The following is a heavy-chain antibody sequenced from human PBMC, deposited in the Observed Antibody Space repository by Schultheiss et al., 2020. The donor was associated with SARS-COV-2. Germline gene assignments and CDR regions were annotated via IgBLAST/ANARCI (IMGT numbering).Heavy chain of an antibody. Sequence: SETLSLTCTVSGVSISSYYWSWIRQSPGKGVEWIGRIYTSGSTNYNPSLKSRVTISVDTSKNQFSLKLSSVTAADTAVYYCARHSGVGATRNFDYWGQGTLVTVSS. CDR1: GVSISSYY. CDR3: ARHSGVGATRNFDY. D-gene: IGHD1-26*01. J-gene: IGHJ4*02. V-gene: IGHV4-59*08. CDR2: IYTSGST.